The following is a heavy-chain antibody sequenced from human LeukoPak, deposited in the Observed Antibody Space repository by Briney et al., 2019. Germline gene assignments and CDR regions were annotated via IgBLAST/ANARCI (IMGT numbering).Heavy chain of an antibody. CDR1: GCTFSSYA. J-gene: IGHJ3*02. CDR2: IIPIFGTA. V-gene: IGHV1-69*13. Sequence: SAVPVPHKPSGCTFSSYAISWLRQAPAQGLEGMGGIIPIFGTANYAQKFQGRVTITAVESTSTAYMELSSLRSADTAVYYCARDGPRIPDAFDIWGQGTMVTVSS. D-gene: IGHD2-21*01. CDR3: ARDGPRIPDAFDI.